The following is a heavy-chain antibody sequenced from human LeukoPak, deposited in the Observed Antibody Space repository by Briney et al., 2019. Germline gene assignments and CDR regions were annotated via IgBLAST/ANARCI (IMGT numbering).Heavy chain of an antibody. CDR1: GFTFSSYS. CDR3: ARGGFSYYGLDY. Sequence: GGSLRLSCAASGFTFSSYSMNWVRHAPGKGLEWVSSISSSSSYIYYADSVKGRFTISRDNAKNSLYLQMNSLRAEDTAVYYCARGGFSYYGLDYWGQGTLVTVSS. V-gene: IGHV3-21*01. CDR2: ISSSSSYI. D-gene: IGHD3-10*01. J-gene: IGHJ4*02.